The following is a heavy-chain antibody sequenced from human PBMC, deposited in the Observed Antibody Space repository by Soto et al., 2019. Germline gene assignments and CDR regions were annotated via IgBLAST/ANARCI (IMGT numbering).Heavy chain of an antibody. Sequence: QVQLVQSGAVVKKPGASVKVSCKASGYTFTNDYMHWVRQAPGQGLEWMGIINPSTGNTSYAQKFEGRNTKTRNKSTSTVHMELSSIRSNDTDVYYCARVSCERVRGVKELDYWGQGTLVTVTS. CDR1: GYTFTNDY. CDR3: ARVSCERVRGVKELDY. V-gene: IGHV1-46*01. CDR2: INPSTGNT. D-gene: IGHD3-10*01. J-gene: IGHJ4*02.